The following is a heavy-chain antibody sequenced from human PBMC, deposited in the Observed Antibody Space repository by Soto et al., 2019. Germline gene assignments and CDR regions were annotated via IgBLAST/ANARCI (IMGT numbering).Heavy chain of an antibody. Sequence: ETLSLTCTVSGGSISSYYWSWIRQPPGKGLEWIGYIYYSGSTNYNPSLKSRVTKSVDTSKNQFSLKLSSVTAADTAVYYCARLSDCTNGVCYYFDYWGQGTLVTVSS. D-gene: IGHD2-8*01. V-gene: IGHV4-59*08. CDR1: GGSISSYY. CDR2: IYYSGST. CDR3: ARLSDCTNGVCYYFDY. J-gene: IGHJ4*02.